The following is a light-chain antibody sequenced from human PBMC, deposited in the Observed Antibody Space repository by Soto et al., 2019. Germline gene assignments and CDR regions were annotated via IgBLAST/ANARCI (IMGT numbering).Light chain of an antibody. CDR1: QSVSSTY. J-gene: IGKJ2*01. CDR2: GAS. Sequence: EIGLTQSPGTLSLSPGERATLSCRASQSVSSTYLAWYQQKPGQAPSLLIYGASSRATGIPDRFSGSGSGTDFTLTISRLEPEDFAVYYCQQNGTSPYTFGQGTKLEIK. CDR3: QQNGTSPYT. V-gene: IGKV3-20*01.